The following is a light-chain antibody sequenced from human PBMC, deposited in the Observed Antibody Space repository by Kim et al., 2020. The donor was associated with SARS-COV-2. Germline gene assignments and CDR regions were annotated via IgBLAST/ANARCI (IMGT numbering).Light chain of an antibody. CDR2: GKN. V-gene: IGLV3-19*01. Sequence: SVALGQTVRITCQGDSLRNYYASWYQQKPGQAPVLVFYGKNNRHSGIPERFSGSSSRNTASLTITGTQAEDEADYYCNSRDSSGVVFGGGTKVTVL. CDR3: NSRDSSGVV. CDR1: SLRNYY. J-gene: IGLJ2*01.